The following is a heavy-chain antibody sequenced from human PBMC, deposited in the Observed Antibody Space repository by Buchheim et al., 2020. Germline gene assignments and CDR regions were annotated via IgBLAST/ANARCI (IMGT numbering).Heavy chain of an antibody. CDR1: GFTFSSYW. V-gene: IGHV3-7*01. J-gene: IGHJ4*02. D-gene: IGHD3-16*02. CDR2: IKQDGSEK. CDR3: ATMEGSYRYANFDY. Sequence: EVQLVESGGGLVQPGGSLRLSCAASGFTFSSYWLGWVRQAPGKGLEWVANIKQDGSEKYYVDSVKGRFTISRDNAKNSLHLQMNSLRAEDTAVYYCATMEGSYRYANFDYWGQGTL.